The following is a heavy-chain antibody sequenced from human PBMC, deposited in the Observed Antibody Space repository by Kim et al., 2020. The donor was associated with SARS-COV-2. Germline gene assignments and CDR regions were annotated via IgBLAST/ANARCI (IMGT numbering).Heavy chain of an antibody. CDR3: ARTRIAARRSDAFDI. V-gene: IGHV4-39*01. D-gene: IGHD6-6*01. CDR1: GGSISSSSYY. Sequence: SETLSLTCTVSGGSISSSSYYWGWIRQPPGKGLEWIGSIYYSGSTYYNPSLKSRVTISVDTSKNQFSLKLSSVTAADTAVYYCARTRIAARRSDAFDIWG. CDR2: IYYSGST. J-gene: IGHJ3*02.